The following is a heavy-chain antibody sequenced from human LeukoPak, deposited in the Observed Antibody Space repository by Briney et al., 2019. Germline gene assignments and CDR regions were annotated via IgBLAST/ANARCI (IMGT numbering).Heavy chain of an antibody. V-gene: IGHV3-53*01. CDR1: GFTVSSNY. Sequence: GGSLRLSCAASGFTVSSNYMSWVRQAPGKGLEWVSVIYSGGSTYYADSVKGRFTISRGNSKNTLYLQMNSLRAEDTAVYYCARRAAGHSFDYWGQGTLVTVSS. CDR2: IYSGGST. D-gene: IGHD6-13*01. CDR3: ARRAAGHSFDY. J-gene: IGHJ4*02.